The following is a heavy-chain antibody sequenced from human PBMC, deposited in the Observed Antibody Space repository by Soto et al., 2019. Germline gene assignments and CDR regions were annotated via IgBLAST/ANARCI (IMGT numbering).Heavy chain of an antibody. Sequence: QVQLVESGGGVVQPGRSLRLSCAASGFTFSSYGLHWVRQAPGKGLEWVALISYDGSNKYYADSVKGRFTISRDNSKNTLYLQINSLRAEDTAVYYCARDPRRFYDFWSVEYYFDYWGQGTLVTVSS. CDR3: ARDPRRFYDFWSVEYYFDY. J-gene: IGHJ4*02. V-gene: IGHV3-30-3*01. CDR1: GFTFSSYG. D-gene: IGHD3-3*01. CDR2: ISYDGSNK.